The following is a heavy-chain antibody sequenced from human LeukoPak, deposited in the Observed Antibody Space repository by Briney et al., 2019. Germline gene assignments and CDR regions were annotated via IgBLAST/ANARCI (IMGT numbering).Heavy chain of an antibody. Sequence: PGGSLRLSCAASGFTFSSYEMNWVRQAPGKGLEWVSDIRSSGSAMFYADSVKGRFTISRDNAKNSLYLQMNSLRAEDTAVYYCARAMMVDVGTGPFDYWAREPRSPYPQ. CDR2: IRSSGSAM. CDR1: GFTFSSYE. CDR3: ARAMMVDVGTGPFDY. V-gene: IGHV3-48*03. J-gene: IGHJ4*02. D-gene: IGHD3-22*01.